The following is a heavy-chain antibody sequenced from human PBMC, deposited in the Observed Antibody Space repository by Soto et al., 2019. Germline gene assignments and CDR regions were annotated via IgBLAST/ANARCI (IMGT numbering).Heavy chain of an antibody. CDR1: GFTFSSYA. Sequence: GGSLRLSCAASGFTFSSYAMSWVRQARGKGLEWVSAISGSGGSTYYADSVKGRFTISRDNSKNTLYLQMNSLRAEDTAVYYCAKDGEDIVVVPAAIDYYYGMDVWGQGTTVTVSS. J-gene: IGHJ6*02. CDR2: ISGSGGST. CDR3: AKDGEDIVVVPAAIDYYYGMDV. V-gene: IGHV3-23*01. D-gene: IGHD2-2*02.